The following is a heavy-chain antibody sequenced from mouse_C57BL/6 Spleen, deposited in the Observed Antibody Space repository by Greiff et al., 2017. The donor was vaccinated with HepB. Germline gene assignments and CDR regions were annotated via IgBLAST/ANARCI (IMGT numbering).Heavy chain of an antibody. J-gene: IGHJ4*01. CDR2: ISNGGGST. V-gene: IGHV5-12*01. CDR1: GFTFRDYY. D-gene: IGHD1-1*01. CDR3: ASITTVVGRGAMDY. Sequence: EVMLVESGGGLVQPGGSLKLSCAASGFTFRDYYMYWVRQTPEKRLEWVAYISNGGGSTYYPDTVKGRFTISRDNAKNTLYLQMSRLKSEDTAMYYCASITTVVGRGAMDYWGQGTSVTVSS.